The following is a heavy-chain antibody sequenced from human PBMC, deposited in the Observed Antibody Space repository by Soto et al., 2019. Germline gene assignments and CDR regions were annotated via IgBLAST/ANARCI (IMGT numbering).Heavy chain of an antibody. D-gene: IGHD6-19*01. CDR1: GGSISSSSYY. J-gene: IGHJ4*02. CDR2: IYYSGST. CDR3: ARRTVNIRTFYSGLKTHCFDY. Sequence: QLQLQESGPGLVKPSETLSLTCAVSGGSISSSSYYWGWIRQPPGKGLECIGSIYYSGSTYYTPSRQSRVAISVDTSKNQFSLKLNSVTAADTAVYYCARRTVNIRTFYSGLKTHCFDYWGQGTLVTVSS. V-gene: IGHV4-39*01.